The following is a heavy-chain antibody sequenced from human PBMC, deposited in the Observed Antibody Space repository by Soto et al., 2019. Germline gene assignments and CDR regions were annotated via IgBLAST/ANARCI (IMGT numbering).Heavy chain of an antibody. CDR2: IDPNSGGT. CDR1: GYTFTAYT. J-gene: IGHJ4*01. D-gene: IGHD1-26*01. V-gene: IGHV1-2*02. Sequence: GASVKVSCKASGYTFTAYTMHWVRQAPGQGLEWMGWIDPNSGGTNYAQKFQGRVTMTRDTSISTAYMELSSLRSDDTALYYCARSSGTYSDFDYWRQGTQVTVSS. CDR3: ARSSGTYSDFDY.